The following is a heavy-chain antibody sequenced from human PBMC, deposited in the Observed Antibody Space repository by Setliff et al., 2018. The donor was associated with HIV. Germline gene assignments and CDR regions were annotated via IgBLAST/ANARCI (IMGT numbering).Heavy chain of an antibody. CDR3: TRRRGPMGRGVDPSPSYYFDY. V-gene: IGHV4-34*01. CDR1: GASLSGYD. J-gene: IGHJ4*02. Sequence: SETLSLTSAVYGASLSGYDWSWIRQPPGRGLEGVGEINLSRSNDYNTSLKSRVTISVDTPKNQFSLRLSSVTAGDTAVYYCTRRRGPMGRGVDPSPSYYFDYWGQGTLVTVSS. D-gene: IGHD3-10*01. CDR2: INLSRSN.